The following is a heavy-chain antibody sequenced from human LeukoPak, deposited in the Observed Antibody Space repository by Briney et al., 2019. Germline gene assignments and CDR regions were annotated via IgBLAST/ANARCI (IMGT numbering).Heavy chain of an antibody. V-gene: IGHV4-34*01. Sequence: SETLSLTCAVYGGSFSGYYWSWIRQPPGKGLEWIGEINHSGSTNYNPSLKSRVTISVDTSKNQFSLKLSSVTAADTAVYYCARTVYYFDYWGQGTLVTVSS. CDR1: GGSFSGYY. CDR3: ARTVYYFDY. CDR2: INHSGST. J-gene: IGHJ4*02.